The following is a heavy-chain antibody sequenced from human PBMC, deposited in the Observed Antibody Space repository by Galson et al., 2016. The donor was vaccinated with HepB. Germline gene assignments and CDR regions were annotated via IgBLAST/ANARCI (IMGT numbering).Heavy chain of an antibody. D-gene: IGHD1-26*01. CDR2: ISSNSNYM. CDR1: GFTFSGYG. CDR3: ARGGIGYRGTFDY. V-gene: IGHV3-21*01. Sequence: SLRLSCAASGFTFSGYGMNWVRQTPAKGLEWVSSISSNSNYMYYADSVRGRFTISRDNAKNSLYLQMDSLRAEDTALYYCARGGIGYRGTFDYWGQGTLVTVSS. J-gene: IGHJ4*02.